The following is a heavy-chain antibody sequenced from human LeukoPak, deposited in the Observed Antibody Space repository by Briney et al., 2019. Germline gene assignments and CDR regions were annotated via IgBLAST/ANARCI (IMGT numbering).Heavy chain of an antibody. CDR3: ARGSYCSGGSCYSAY. CDR1: GFTFSSSA. D-gene: IGHD2-15*01. CDR2: ISSNGGTT. Sequence: GGSLRLSCAASGFTFSSSAMHWVRQAPGKELEYVSAISSNGGTTYYANSVKGRFTISRDNSKNTLYLQMGSLRDEDMAVYYCARGSYCSGGSCYSAYWGQGTLVTVSS. J-gene: IGHJ4*02. V-gene: IGHV3-64*01.